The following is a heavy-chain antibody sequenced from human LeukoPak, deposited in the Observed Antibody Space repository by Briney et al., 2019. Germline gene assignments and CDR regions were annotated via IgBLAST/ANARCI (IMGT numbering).Heavy chain of an antibody. D-gene: IGHD3-16*01. J-gene: IGHJ4*02. CDR2: ISYDGSNK. CDR3: ARDGGSVFDY. CDR1: GFTFSSYA. Sequence: PGRSLRLSCAASGFTFSSYAMHWVRQAPGKGLEWVAVISYDGSNKYYADSVKGRFTISRDKSKNTLYLQMNSLRAEDTAVYYCARDGGSVFDYWGQGTLVTVSS. V-gene: IGHV3-30-3*01.